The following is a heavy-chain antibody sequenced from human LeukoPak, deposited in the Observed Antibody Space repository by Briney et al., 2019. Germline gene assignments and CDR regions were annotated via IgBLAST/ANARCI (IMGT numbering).Heavy chain of an antibody. CDR1: GDSISSGGYY. J-gene: IGHJ6*02. CDR3: ARATGYYYGMDV. Sequence: SETLSLTCTVSGDSISSGGYYWSWIRQHPGKGLEWIGYIYYSGSTYYNPSLKSRVTISVDTSKNQFSLKLSSGTAADTAVYYCARATGYYYGMDVWGQGTTVTVSS. V-gene: IGHV4-31*03. CDR2: IYYSGST.